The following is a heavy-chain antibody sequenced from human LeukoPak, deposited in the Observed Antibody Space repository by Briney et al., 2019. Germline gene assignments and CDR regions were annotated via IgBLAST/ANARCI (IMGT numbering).Heavy chain of an antibody. V-gene: IGHV3-21*01. D-gene: IGHD3-22*01. CDR1: GFTFSSYS. CDR2: ISSSSSYI. CDR3: ARASIMYYDSSGYCS. J-gene: IGHJ5*02. Sequence: GGSLRLSCAASGFTFSSYSMNWVRQAPGKGLEWVSSISSSSSYIYYADSVKGRFTISRDNAKNSLYLQMNSLRAEDTAVYYCARASIMYYDSSGYCSWGQGTLFTVSS.